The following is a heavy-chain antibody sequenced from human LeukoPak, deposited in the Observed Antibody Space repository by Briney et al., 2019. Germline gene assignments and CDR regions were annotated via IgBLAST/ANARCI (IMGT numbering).Heavy chain of an antibody. J-gene: IGHJ2*01. D-gene: IGHD4-23*01. V-gene: IGHV5-51*01. CDR2: IYPGDSDT. CDR3: ARRVVNNRNWYFNL. Sequence: GESLKISCQTSGYSFTNFRIGWVRQMPGKGLEWMGIIYPGDSDTRYSPSFQGQVTISADKSINTAYLQWSSLKASDTAMYYCARRVVNNRNWYFNLWGRGTLVTVSS. CDR1: GYSFTNFR.